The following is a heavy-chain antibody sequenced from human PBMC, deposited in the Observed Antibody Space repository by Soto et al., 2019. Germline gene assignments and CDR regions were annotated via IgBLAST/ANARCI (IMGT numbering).Heavy chain of an antibody. D-gene: IGHD1-26*01. V-gene: IGHV1-46*01. CDR2: INPSGGST. CDR1: GYSFTTYY. CDR3: ARDRGTIVGATTYWFDL. J-gene: IGHJ5*02. Sequence: ASVKVSCKASGYSFTTYYMHWVRQAPGQGLEWMAIINPSGGSTIYAQRFQGRVTMTRDTSTSAVYMELSSLRSEDTAVYYCARDRGTIVGATTYWFDLWGQGTLVTVS.